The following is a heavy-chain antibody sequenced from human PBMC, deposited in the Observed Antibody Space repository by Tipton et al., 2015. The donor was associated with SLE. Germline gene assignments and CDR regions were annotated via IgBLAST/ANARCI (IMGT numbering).Heavy chain of an antibody. D-gene: IGHD3-10*01. CDR3: TSLSREITL. CDR1: DYRFHSYW. Sequence: QLVQSGAEVKKSGESLKISCKHPDYRFHSYWFGWVRQTAGKGLEWVGRIRSKANNYATAYAASVKGRFTISRDDPKNTAYLQMNSLKTEDTAVYYCTSLSREITLWGQGTMVTVSS. J-gene: IGHJ3*01. V-gene: IGHV3-73*01. CDR2: IRSKANNYAT.